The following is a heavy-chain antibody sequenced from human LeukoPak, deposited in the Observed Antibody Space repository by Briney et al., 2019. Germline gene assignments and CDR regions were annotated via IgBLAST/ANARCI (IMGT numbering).Heavy chain of an antibody. CDR1: GFPFNTYA. J-gene: IGHJ3*01. CDR2: ISSNGDNT. CDR3: TRNSALLGVAFDL. V-gene: IGHV3-64D*06. D-gene: IGHD2-15*01. Sequence: GGSLRLSCSASGFPFNTYAIHWVRQAPGKGLEYVAGISSNGDNTDFADSAKGRFTISRDNSKSTLFLQMNSLRAEDTAVYFCTRNSALLGVAFDLWGQGTVVTVSS.